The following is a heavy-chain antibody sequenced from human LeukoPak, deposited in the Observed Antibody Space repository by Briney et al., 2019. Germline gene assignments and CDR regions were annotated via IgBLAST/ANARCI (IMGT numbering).Heavy chain of an antibody. V-gene: IGHV1-18*01. D-gene: IGHD4-23*01. CDR1: GYTFTSYG. J-gene: IGHJ5*02. CDR2: ISAYNGNT. CDR3: ARDNSVEDTAWWFDP. Sequence: ASVKVSCKASGYTFTSYGISWVRQAPGQGLEWMGWISAYNGNTNYAQKFQGRVTMTRNTSISTAYMELSSLRSEDTAVYYCARDNSVEDTAWWFDPWGQGTLVTVSS.